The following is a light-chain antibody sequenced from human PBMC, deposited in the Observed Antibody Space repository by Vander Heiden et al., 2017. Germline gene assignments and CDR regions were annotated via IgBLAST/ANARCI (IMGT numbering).Light chain of an antibody. J-gene: IGKJ4*01. CDR2: WAS. Sequence: DIVMTQSPDSLAVSLGERATINCQSSQSVLDRSNNTNYLAWYQQKPGQPPRLLIYWASTRESGVPDRFSGSGSGTDFTLTISSLQAEDVAVYYCQQYNSIPLTFGGGTKVEIK. CDR1: QSVLDRSNNTNY. V-gene: IGKV4-1*01. CDR3: QQYNSIPLT.